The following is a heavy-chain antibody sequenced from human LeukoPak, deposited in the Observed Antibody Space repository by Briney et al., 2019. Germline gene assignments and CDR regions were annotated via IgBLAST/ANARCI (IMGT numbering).Heavy chain of an antibody. D-gene: IGHD3-10*01. CDR2: ISDSGDST. V-gene: IGHV3-23*01. J-gene: IGHJ4*02. CDR1: GFTFSSYS. CDR3: TKWSGFSND. Sequence: GGSLRLSCAASGFTFSSYSMTWVRRTPGKGLEWVSGISDSGDSTYYADSVKGRFTISRDNSRNTLYLEMNSLRAEDTAVYYCTKWSGFSNDWGQGTLVTVSS.